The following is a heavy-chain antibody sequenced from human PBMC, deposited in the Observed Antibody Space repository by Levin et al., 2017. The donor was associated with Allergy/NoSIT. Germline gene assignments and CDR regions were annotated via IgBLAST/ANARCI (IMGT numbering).Heavy chain of an antibody. V-gene: IGHV3-7*01. CDR2: INQHGNEK. J-gene: IGHJ4*02. CDR1: GFTFSDYW. Sequence: PGGSLRLSCAASGFTFSDYWMNWVRQAPGKGLEWVANINQHGNEKYYMDSVKGRFTISRDNPKNSLDLQMNSLRVEDTAVYYCARDGVAPGVYFDSWGQGVLVIVSS. D-gene: IGHD2-2*01. CDR3: ARDGVAPGVYFDS.